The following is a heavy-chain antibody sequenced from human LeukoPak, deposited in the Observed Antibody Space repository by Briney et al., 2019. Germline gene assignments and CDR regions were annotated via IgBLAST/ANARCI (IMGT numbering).Heavy chain of an antibody. J-gene: IGHJ4*02. V-gene: IGHV4-59*08. CDR2: ISYSGST. Sequence: PSETLSLTCTVSGGSISRHYWSWIRQAPGKGLEWIGYISYSGSTNYNPSLKSRVTISVDTSKNQSSLKLSSVTAADTAVFYCARHVGPGYSYGFDNWGQGTLVTVSS. D-gene: IGHD5-18*01. CDR3: ARHVGPGYSYGFDN. CDR1: GGSISRHY.